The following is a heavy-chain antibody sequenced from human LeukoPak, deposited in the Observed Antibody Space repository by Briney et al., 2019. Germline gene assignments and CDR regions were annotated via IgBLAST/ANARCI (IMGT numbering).Heavy chain of an antibody. CDR2: INIGGTNT. J-gene: IGHJ5*02. V-gene: IGHV3-48*04. CDR1: GFTFSDYG. CDR3: ATDGAGFDT. Sequence: HPGGSLRLSCAASGFTFSDYGMHWVRQAPGKGLEWLSYINIGGTNTHYADSVKGRFTISRDNAKKSLYLEMNNLRAEDTAVYYCATDGAGFDTWGQGVLVTISS.